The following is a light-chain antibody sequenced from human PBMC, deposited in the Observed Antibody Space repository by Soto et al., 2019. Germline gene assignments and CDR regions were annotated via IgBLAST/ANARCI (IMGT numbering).Light chain of an antibody. Sequence: QSVLTQPPSASGTPGQRVTMSCFGSSSNIGSNYVYWYQQLPGAAPKLLIYTNNQRPSGVPDRFSGSKSGTSASLAISGFRSEDEADYYCAAWDDSLSGYVFGTGTKVTVL. V-gene: IGLV1-47*01. J-gene: IGLJ1*01. CDR1: SSNIGSNY. CDR3: AAWDDSLSGYV. CDR2: TNN.